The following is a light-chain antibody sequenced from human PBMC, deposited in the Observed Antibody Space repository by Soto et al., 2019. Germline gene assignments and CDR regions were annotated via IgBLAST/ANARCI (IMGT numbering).Light chain of an antibody. V-gene: IGKV3-11*01. CDR3: QQRSNWPIT. CDR1: QSVSSY. Sequence: EIVLTQSPATLSLSPGERATLSCRASQSVSSYLAWYQQKPGQAPRLLIYDASNRATGIPARFSGSGSGTDFTLIIGSLEPEDFALYYRQQRSNWPITFGQGTKVDI. CDR2: DAS. J-gene: IGKJ1*01.